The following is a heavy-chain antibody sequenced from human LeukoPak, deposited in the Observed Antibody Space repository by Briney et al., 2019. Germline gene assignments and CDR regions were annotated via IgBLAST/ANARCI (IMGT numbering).Heavy chain of an antibody. CDR2: IIPIFGTA. V-gene: IGHV1-69*06. Sequence: SVKVSCKASGGTFSSYAISWVRQAPGQGLEWMGGIIPIFGTANYAQKFQGRVTITADKSTSTAYMELSSLRSEDTAVYYCASQTLSSGWYLDYWGQGTLVTVSS. CDR3: ASQTLSSGWYLDY. CDR1: GGTFSSYA. J-gene: IGHJ4*02. D-gene: IGHD6-19*01.